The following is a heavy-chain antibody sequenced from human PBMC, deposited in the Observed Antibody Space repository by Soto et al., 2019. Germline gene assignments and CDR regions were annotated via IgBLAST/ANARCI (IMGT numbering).Heavy chain of an antibody. CDR1: GFTFSSYA. CDR2: ISGSGGST. D-gene: IGHD2-15*01. CDR3: AKDNQPEKDIVVVVAATEQPDY. Sequence: GGSLRLSCAASGFTFSSYAMSWVRQAPGKGLEWVSAISGSGGSTYYADSVKGRFTISRDNSKNTVYLKMNSPRAEDTAVYYCAKDNQPEKDIVVVVAATEQPDYWGQGTLVTVSS. V-gene: IGHV3-23*01. J-gene: IGHJ4*02.